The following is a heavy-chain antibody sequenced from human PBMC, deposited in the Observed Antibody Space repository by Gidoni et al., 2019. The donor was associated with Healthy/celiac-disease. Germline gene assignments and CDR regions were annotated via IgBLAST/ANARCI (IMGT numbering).Heavy chain of an antibody. CDR1: GCTFSSYG. CDR2: IWYDGSNK. D-gene: IGHD5-18*01. Sequence: QVQLVESGGGVVQPGRSLRLSCAASGCTFSSYGMHWVRQAPGKGLEGVAVIWYDGSNKYYADSVKGRFTISRDNSKNTLYLQMNSLRAEDTAVYYCARENTAMAWDYWGQGTLVTVSS. J-gene: IGHJ4*02. V-gene: IGHV3-33*01. CDR3: ARENTAMAWDY.